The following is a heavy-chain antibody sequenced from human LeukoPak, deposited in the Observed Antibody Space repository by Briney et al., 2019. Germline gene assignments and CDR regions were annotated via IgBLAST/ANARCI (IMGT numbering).Heavy chain of an antibody. D-gene: IGHD3-22*01. V-gene: IGHV1-46*01. Sequence: ASVKVSCKASGYTFTSYFMYWVRQAPGQGLEGMGLINPRGGTTRYAQKFQGRVTMTRDTSTSTVYMELSSLRSEDTAMYYCARDRTHYYDSSGYYSRWEYWGQGTLVTVSS. CDR1: GYTFTSYF. CDR2: INPRGGTT. J-gene: IGHJ4*02. CDR3: ARDRTHYYDSSGYYSRWEY.